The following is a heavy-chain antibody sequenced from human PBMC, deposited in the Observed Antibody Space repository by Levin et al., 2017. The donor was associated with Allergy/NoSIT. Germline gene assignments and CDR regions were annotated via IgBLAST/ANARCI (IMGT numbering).Heavy chain of an antibody. CDR1: GFSFSYTY. J-gene: IGHJ4*02. CDR2: VRSKTDGGTT. CDR3: ATIGIYTGKYFDY. D-gene: IGHD3-10*01. Sequence: PGGSLRLSCAASGFSFSYTYMNWVRQAPGKGLEWVGRVRSKTDGGTTDYAAPVRGRFSISRDDSKHTLYLQMSSLRTEDTAIYYCATIGIYTGKYFDYWGQGTPVTVSS. V-gene: IGHV3-15*01.